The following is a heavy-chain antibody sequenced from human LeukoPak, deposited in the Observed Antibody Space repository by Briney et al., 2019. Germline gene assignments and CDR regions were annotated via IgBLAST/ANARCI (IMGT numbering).Heavy chain of an antibody. Sequence: RPGGSLRLSCAASGFTFSSYSMNWVRQAPGKGLEWVSSISSRSSYIYYADSVKGRFTISRDNAKNSLYLQMNSLRAEDTAVYYCAKDREGYYYDSSGYYLGYWGQGTLVTVSS. CDR1: GFTFSSYS. V-gene: IGHV3-21*01. CDR3: AKDREGYYYDSSGYYLGY. J-gene: IGHJ4*02. D-gene: IGHD3-22*01. CDR2: ISSRSSYI.